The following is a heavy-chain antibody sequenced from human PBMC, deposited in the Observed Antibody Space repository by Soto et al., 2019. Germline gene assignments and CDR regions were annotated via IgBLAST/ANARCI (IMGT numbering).Heavy chain of an antibody. CDR3: ARGSTIFGVGIRYYFDY. D-gene: IGHD3-3*01. V-gene: IGHV4-39*01. CDR1: GGSISSSSYY. J-gene: IGHJ4*02. Sequence: LSLTCTVSGGSISSSSYYWGWIRQPPGKGLEWIGSIYYSGSTYYNPSLKSRVTISVDTSKNQFSLKLSSVTAADTAVYYCARGSTIFGVGIRYYFDYWGQGALVTVSS. CDR2: IYYSGST.